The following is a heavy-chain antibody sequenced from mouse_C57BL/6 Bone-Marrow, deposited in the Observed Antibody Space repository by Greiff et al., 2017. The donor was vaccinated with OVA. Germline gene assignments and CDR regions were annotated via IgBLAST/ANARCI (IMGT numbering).Heavy chain of an antibody. CDR2: IYPRSGNT. D-gene: IGHD2-3*01. CDR1: GYTFTSYG. Sequence: VQLQQSGAELARPGASVKLSCKASGYTFTSYGISWVKQRTGQGLEWIGEIYPRSGNTYYNEKFKGKATLTADKSSSTAYMELRSLTSEDSAVYFCARYASDGYWNYYAMDYWGQGTSVTVSS. CDR3: ARYASDGYWNYYAMDY. V-gene: IGHV1-81*01. J-gene: IGHJ4*01.